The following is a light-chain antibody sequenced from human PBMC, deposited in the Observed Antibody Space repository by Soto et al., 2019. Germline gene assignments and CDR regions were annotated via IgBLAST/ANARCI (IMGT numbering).Light chain of an antibody. V-gene: IGKV3-20*01. Sequence: EIVLTQSPGTLSLSPGERATLSCRASQRIISNYLAWYQQRPGQAPRLLIYGASSRATGITDNFSGSGSGTDFTLTINRLDPEDLAVYYCQQYGTSVTFGGGTKVEIK. CDR1: QRIISNY. J-gene: IGKJ4*01. CDR2: GAS. CDR3: QQYGTSVT.